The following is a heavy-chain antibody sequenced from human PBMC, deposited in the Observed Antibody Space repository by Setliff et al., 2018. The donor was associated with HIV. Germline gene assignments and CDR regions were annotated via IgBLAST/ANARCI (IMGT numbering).Heavy chain of an antibody. CDR1: GGSISSSSYY. J-gene: IGHJ4*02. V-gene: IGHV4-39*07. CDR2: IYYSGST. CDR3: ASGRPGATNLDY. Sequence: KPSETLSLTCTVSGGSISSSSYYWGWIRQPPGKGLEWIGSIYYSGSTYYNPSLKSRLSISIDTSKNQFSLKLNSVTAADTSVYYCASGRPGATNLDYWGQGTLVTVSS. D-gene: IGHD1-26*01.